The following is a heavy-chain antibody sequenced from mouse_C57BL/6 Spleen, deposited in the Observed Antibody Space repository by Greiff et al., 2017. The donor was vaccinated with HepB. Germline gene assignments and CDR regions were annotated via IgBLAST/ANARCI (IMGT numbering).Heavy chain of an antibody. CDR3: ARSYSNYGYFDV. CDR2: INPNNGGT. Sequence: VQLQQSGPELVKPGASVKISCKASGYTFTDYYMNWVKQSHGKSLEWIGDINPNNGGTSYNQKFKGKATLTVDKSSSTAYMELRSLTSEDSAVYYCARSYSNYGYFDVWGTGTTVTVPS. J-gene: IGHJ1*03. V-gene: IGHV1-26*01. D-gene: IGHD2-5*01. CDR1: GYTFTDYY.